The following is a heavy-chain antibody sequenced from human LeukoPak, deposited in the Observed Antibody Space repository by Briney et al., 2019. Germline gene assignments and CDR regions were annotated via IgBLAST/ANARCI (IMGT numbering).Heavy chain of an antibody. V-gene: IGHV4-34*01. CDR1: GGSFSGYY. D-gene: IGHD6-13*01. CDR3: ARMTVGIAAAGKPMDV. J-gene: IGHJ6*03. CDR2: INHSGST. Sequence: PSETLSLTCAVYGGSFSGYYWSWIRQPPGKGLEWIEEINHSGSTNYNPSLKSRVTISVDTSKNQFCLKLSSVTAADTAVYYCARMTVGIAAAGKPMDVWGKGTTVTVSS.